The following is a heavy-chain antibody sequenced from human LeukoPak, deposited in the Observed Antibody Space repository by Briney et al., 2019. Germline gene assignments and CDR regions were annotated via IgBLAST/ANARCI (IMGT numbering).Heavy chain of an antibody. CDR1: GDSISGSIYY. Sequence: PSETLSLTCTVSGDSISGSIYYWTWIRQPPGKGLEWIGSIYYSGSTYYSPSLKSRVTISVDTSKNQFSLKLYSVTVADTAVYYCVRRGPTPYFDYWGQGALVTVSS. J-gene: IGHJ4*02. D-gene: IGHD3-16*01. V-gene: IGHV4-39*01. CDR3: VRRGPTPYFDY. CDR2: IYYSGST.